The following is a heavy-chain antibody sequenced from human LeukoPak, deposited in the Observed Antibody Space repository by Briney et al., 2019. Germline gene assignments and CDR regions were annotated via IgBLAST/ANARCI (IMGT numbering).Heavy chain of an antibody. Sequence: SVKVSCKASGGTFTSYAISWVRQAPGQGLEWMGKIIPIFGTANYAQKFQGIVTITADESTSTAYMELSSLRSEDTAVYYCAGVGVVAATHNWFDPWGQGTLVTVSS. V-gene: IGHV1-69*13. CDR1: GGTFTSYA. D-gene: IGHD2-15*01. CDR2: IIPIFGTA. CDR3: AGVGVVAATHNWFDP. J-gene: IGHJ5*02.